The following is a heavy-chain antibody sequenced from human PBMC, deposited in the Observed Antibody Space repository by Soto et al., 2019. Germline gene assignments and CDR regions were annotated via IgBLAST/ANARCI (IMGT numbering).Heavy chain of an antibody. CDR3: ARGGGIYSSSWAYYYYYGMDV. D-gene: IGHD6-13*01. CDR1: GYTFTSYG. J-gene: IGHJ6*02. Sequence: PSVKVSCKASGYTFTSYGISWVRQAPGQGLEWMGWISAYNGNTNYAQKLQGRVTMTTDTSTSTAYMELRSLRSDDTAVYYCARGGGIYSSSWAYYYYYGMDVWGQGTTVTVSS. CDR2: ISAYNGNT. V-gene: IGHV1-18*01.